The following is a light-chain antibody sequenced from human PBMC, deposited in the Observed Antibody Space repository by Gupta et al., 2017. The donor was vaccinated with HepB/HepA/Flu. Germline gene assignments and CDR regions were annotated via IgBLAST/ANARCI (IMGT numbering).Light chain of an antibody. J-gene: IGLJ3*02. Sequence: QSALTQPASVSGSPGQSITISCTGTSSDVGGYNYVSWYQQHPGKAPKLMIYDVSNRPSGVSNRFSGSKSGNTASLTISDLQADDEADYYCSSYTSTNTLGFGGGTKLTVL. CDR2: DVS. V-gene: IGLV2-14*01. CDR3: SSYTSTNTLG. CDR1: SSDVGGYNY.